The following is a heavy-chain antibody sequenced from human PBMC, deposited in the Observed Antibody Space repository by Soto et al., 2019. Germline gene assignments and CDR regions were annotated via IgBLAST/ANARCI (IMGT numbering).Heavy chain of an antibody. CDR2: FVVARAHT. V-gene: IGHV1-58*01. D-gene: IGHD2-21*02. Sequence: QVQLVQSGPAVKKPGTSVKVSCKASEFNFTTATVQWVRQARGQSLEWIGWFVVARAHTNYAEKFQDRVTITRDVSSETAYMERTNLRSEDTAAYYSSTDWWCGGDCPLDYWGQGTLVTVSS. CDR1: EFNFTTAT. CDR3: STDWWCGGDCPLDY. J-gene: IGHJ4*02.